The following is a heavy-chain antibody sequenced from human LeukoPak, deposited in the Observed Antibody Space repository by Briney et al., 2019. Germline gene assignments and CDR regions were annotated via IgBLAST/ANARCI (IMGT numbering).Heavy chain of an antibody. D-gene: IGHD6-19*01. V-gene: IGHV3-53*01. Sequence: PGGSLRLSCAASVFTVSNNYMSWVRQAPAKGLEWVSVIYSGGSTYYADSVKGRFTISRDNSKNTLYLQMNSLRAEDTAVYYCARVSYSSGWYYFDYWGQGTLVTVSS. J-gene: IGHJ4*02. CDR3: ARVSYSSGWYYFDY. CDR1: VFTVSNNY. CDR2: IYSGGST.